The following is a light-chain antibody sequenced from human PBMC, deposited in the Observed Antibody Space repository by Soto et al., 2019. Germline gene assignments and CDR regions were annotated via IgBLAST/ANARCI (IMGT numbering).Light chain of an antibody. CDR2: DAS. CDR1: QSVFGY. Sequence: EVVLTQSPATLSLSPGDRATLSCRASQSVFGYLAWYQHKPGQAPRLLIYDASKRATGVPARFSGSGCETDLTLIISSLEPEDFAVYYCQQRSDSPPLTFGGGTKVEIK. CDR3: QQRSDSPPLT. V-gene: IGKV3-11*01. J-gene: IGKJ4*01.